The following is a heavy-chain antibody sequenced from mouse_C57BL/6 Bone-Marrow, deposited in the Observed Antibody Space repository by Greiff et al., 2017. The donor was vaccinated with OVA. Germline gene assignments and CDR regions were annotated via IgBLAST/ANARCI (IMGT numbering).Heavy chain of an antibody. V-gene: IGHV1-64*01. CDR1: GYTFTSYW. CDR3: ARDPVDWYFDV. J-gene: IGHJ1*03. Sequence: VQLQQPGAELVKPGASVKLSCKASGYTFTSYWMHWVKQRPGQGLAWIGMIHPNSGSTNYNEKFKSKATLTVDKSSSTAYMQLSSLTSEDSAVYYCARDPVDWYFDVWGTGTTVTVSS. CDR2: IHPNSGST.